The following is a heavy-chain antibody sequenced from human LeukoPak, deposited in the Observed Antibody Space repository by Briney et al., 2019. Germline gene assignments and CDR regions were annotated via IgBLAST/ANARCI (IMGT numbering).Heavy chain of an antibody. J-gene: IGHJ4*02. CDR3: ARAHNYALVY. V-gene: IGHV1-2*02. Sequence: ASVKVSCKASGYTFTDYYMHWVRQAPGQGLEWMGWINPNSGGTNYAQKFQGRVAMTRATSITTAYMELSRLTSDDTAIYYSARAHNYALVYWGQGTLVTVST. CDR2: INPNSGGT. D-gene: IGHD3-16*01. CDR1: GYTFTDYY.